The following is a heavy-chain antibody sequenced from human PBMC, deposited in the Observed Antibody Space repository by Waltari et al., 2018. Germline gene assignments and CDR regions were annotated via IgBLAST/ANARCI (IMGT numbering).Heavy chain of an antibody. CDR3: ARGIVMVTHDPHFDY. Sequence: QVQLQQWGAGLLKPSETLPLTCAVHGGSFSGYFWRCVPTTPGKGLAWIGEINHSGSANYNPSLKSRVTISVDTSKNQFSLKLSSVTAADTAVYYCARGIVMVTHDPHFDYWGQGTLVTVSS. J-gene: IGHJ4*02. V-gene: IGHV4-34*01. CDR1: GGSFSGYF. D-gene: IGHD2-15*01. CDR2: INHSGSA.